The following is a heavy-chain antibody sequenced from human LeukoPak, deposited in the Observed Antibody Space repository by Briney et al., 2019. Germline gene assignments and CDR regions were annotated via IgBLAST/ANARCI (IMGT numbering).Heavy chain of an antibody. D-gene: IGHD5-18*01. CDR1: GFTFSSYA. J-gene: IGHJ4*02. V-gene: IGHV3-66*04. CDR2: IYSGGST. Sequence: PGGSLRLSCAASGFTFSSYAMSWVRQAPGKGLEWVSVIYSGGSTYYADSVKGRFTISRDNSKNTLYLQMNSLRAEDTAVYYCAIQYSSRSGDLDYWGQGTLVTVSS. CDR3: AIQYSSRSGDLDY.